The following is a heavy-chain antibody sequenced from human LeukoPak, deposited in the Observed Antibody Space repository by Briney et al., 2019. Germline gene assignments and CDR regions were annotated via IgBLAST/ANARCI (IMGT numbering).Heavy chain of an antibody. J-gene: IGHJ4*02. Sequence: SETLSLTCTVSGGSISSSSYYWGWIRQPPGKGLEWIGRIYTSGSTDYNPSLKSRVTMSVDTSKNQFSLKLSSVTAADTAVYYCARVGDYALKDWGQGTLVTVSS. CDR2: IYTSGST. CDR1: GGSISSSSYY. V-gene: IGHV4-39*07. D-gene: IGHD3-16*01. CDR3: ARVGDYALKD.